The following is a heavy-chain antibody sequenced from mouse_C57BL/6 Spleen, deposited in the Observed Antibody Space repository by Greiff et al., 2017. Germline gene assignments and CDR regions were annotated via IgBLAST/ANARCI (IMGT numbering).Heavy chain of an antibody. V-gene: IGHV1-82*01. CDR1: GYAFSSSW. D-gene: IGHD2-5*01. CDR2: IYPGDGDT. Sequence: QVQLQQSGPELVKPGASVKISCKASGYAFSSSWMNWVKQRPGKGLEWIGRIYPGDGDTNYNGKFKGKATLTADKSSSTAYMQLSSLTSEDSAVYFCARSYYSNYGDAMDYWGQGTSVTVSS. CDR3: ARSYYSNYGDAMDY. J-gene: IGHJ4*01.